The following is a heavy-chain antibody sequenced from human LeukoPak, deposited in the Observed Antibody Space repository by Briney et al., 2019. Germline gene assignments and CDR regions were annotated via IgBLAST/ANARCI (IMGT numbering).Heavy chain of an antibody. V-gene: IGHV3-21*01. J-gene: IGHJ4*02. Sequence: GGSLRLSCAASGFTFSSYSMTWVRQAPGKGLEWVSLISSFRTYTHYPFSVKGLFTLSRYNATNSLYLQMNSLRAYDTAVYYCARDHQTTVTTLSYFEYWGRGPLVPVSS. D-gene: IGHD4-17*01. CDR1: GFTFSSYS. CDR2: ISSFRTYT. CDR3: ARDHQTTVTTLSYFEY.